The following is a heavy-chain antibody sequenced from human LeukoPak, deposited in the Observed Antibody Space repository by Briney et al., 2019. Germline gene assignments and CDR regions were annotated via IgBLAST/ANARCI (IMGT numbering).Heavy chain of an antibody. CDR3: ARLEYGSGSYYYLDY. D-gene: IGHD3-10*01. J-gene: IGHJ4*02. CDR1: GGSISSYH. V-gene: IGHV4-59*08. Sequence: SETLSLTCTVSGGSISSYHWSWIRQPAGKGLEWIGYIYYSGSTDYNPSFKSRVTISVDRSKNQFSLKLTSVTAADTAVYYCARLEYGSGSYYYLDYWGQGTLVTVSS. CDR2: IYYSGST.